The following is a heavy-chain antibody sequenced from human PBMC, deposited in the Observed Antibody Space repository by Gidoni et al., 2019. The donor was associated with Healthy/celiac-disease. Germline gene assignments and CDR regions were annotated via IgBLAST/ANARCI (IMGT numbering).Heavy chain of an antibody. CDR3: AKDKSLWFGELPPGGYYGMDV. CDR1: GFTFDDYA. D-gene: IGHD3-10*01. CDR2: ISWNSGSI. J-gene: IGHJ6*02. Sequence: EVQLVGSGGGLVQPGRSLRLSCAASGFTFDDYAMHWVRQAPGKGLEWVSGISWNSGSIGYAASVKGRFTISRDNAKNSLYLQMNSLRAEDTALYYCAKDKSLWFGELPPGGYYGMDVWGQGTTVTVSS. V-gene: IGHV3-9*01.